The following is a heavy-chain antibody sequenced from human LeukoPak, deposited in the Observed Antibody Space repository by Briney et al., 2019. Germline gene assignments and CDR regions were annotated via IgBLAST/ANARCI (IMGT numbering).Heavy chain of an antibody. D-gene: IGHD2/OR15-2a*01. Sequence: GASVKVSCKASGYTFTSYGISWVRQAPGQGLEWMGWINPNSGGTNYAQKFQGRVTMTRDTSISTAYMELSRLRSDDTAVYYCAIFNRARIINIGFDPWGQGTLVTVSS. J-gene: IGHJ5*02. CDR1: GYTFTSYG. CDR2: INPNSGGT. CDR3: AIFNRARIINIGFDP. V-gene: IGHV1-2*02.